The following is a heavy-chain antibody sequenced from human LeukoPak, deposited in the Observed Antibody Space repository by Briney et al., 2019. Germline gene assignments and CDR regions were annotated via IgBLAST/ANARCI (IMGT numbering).Heavy chain of an antibody. J-gene: IGHJ4*02. Sequence: QSGGSLRLSCAASGFTFSNYWMSWVRQAPGKGLEWVANVKGDGSERYYVDSVKGRFTISRDNAKNSLYLQMNSLRAEDTAVYYCARLPWGGATAHFDYWGQGTLVTVSS. V-gene: IGHV3-7*01. CDR2: VKGDGSER. CDR3: ARLPWGGATAHFDY. CDR1: GFTFSNYW. D-gene: IGHD1-26*01.